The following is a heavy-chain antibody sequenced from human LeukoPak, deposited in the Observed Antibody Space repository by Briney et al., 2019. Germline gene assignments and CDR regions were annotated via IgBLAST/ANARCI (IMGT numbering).Heavy chain of an antibody. D-gene: IGHD2/OR15-2a*01. V-gene: IGHV1-8*01. CDR1: GYTFTTYD. CDR2: MNPNSGNT. J-gene: IGHJ4*02. Sequence: ASVKVSCKASGYTFTTYDINWVRQATGQGLEWMGWMNPNSGNTGYAQKFQGRLTMTRNTSISTAYMELSSLRSEDTAVYYCVRDREYIGIFDYWGQGTLVTVSS. CDR3: VRDREYIGIFDY.